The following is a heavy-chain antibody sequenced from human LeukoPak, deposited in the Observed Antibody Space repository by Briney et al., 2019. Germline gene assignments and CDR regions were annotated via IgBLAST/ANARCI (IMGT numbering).Heavy chain of an antibody. D-gene: IGHD3-10*01. CDR1: GFTLNTYS. CDR3: ARGASGFDAFDI. V-gene: IGHV3-21*01. J-gene: IGHJ3*02. CDR2: ISGTGSDM. Sequence: GGSLRLSCAASGFTLNTYSMNWVRQAPGKGLEWVSSISGTGSDMYYVDSVKGRFTISRDNAKNSLFLQVNSLRAEDTAVYYCARGASGFDAFDIWGQGTMVTVSS.